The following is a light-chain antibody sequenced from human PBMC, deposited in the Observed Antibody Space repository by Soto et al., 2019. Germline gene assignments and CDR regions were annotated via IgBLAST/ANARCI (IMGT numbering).Light chain of an antibody. CDR3: CSYAGSYVYV. Sequence: QSVLTQPGSVSGSPGQSVTISCTGTSSDVGGYNYVSWYRQHPGKAPKLILYDVSKWPSGVPDRFSGSKSGNTASLTISGLQPEDEGDSYCCSYAGSYVYVFGTGTKVTVL. V-gene: IGLV2-11*01. CDR1: SSDVGGYNY. J-gene: IGLJ1*01. CDR2: DVS.